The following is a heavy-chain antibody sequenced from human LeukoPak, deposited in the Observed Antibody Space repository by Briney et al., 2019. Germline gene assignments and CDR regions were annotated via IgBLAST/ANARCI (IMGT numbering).Heavy chain of an antibody. CDR2: IWHDGNNK. D-gene: IGHD1-14*01. V-gene: IGHV3-33*01. CDR1: GFNFNDYG. Sequence: GGSLRLSCAASGFNFNDYGMHWVRQAPGKGLEWVAIIWHDGNNKYYADSVRGRFTISRDNSKNTLYLEMNSLRAEDTAVYYCARDISSTTYYYYGMDVWGQGTTVIVSS. J-gene: IGHJ6*02. CDR3: ARDISSTTYYYYGMDV.